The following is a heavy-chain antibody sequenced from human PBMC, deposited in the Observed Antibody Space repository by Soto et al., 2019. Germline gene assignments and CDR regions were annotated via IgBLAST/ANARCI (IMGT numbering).Heavy chain of an antibody. D-gene: IGHD4-17*01. CDR3: ARVGYGDYHFDY. Sequence: EVQLVESGGGLVQPGVSLRLSCAASGFTFSSYWMHWVRQNPGKGLVWVSRVNGDGSRTSYADSVKGRFTISRDTAKNTLYLQMNSLRADDTAVYYCARVGYGDYHFDYWGQGALVTVSS. J-gene: IGHJ4*02. CDR2: VNGDGSRT. V-gene: IGHV3-74*01. CDR1: GFTFSSYW.